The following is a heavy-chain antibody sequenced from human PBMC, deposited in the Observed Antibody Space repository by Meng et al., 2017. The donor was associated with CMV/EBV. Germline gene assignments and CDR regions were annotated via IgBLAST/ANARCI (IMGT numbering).Heavy chain of an antibody. CDR3: ARGGNYDFWSGYYSTLDAFDI. Sequence: SGYYWSWISQPPGKGLEWIGEINHSGSTNYNPSLKSRVTISVDTSKNQFSLKLSSVTAADTAVYYCARGGNYDFWSGYYSTLDAFDIWGQGTMVTVSS. D-gene: IGHD3-3*01. CDR1: SGYY. J-gene: IGHJ3*02. CDR2: INHSGST. V-gene: IGHV4-34*01.